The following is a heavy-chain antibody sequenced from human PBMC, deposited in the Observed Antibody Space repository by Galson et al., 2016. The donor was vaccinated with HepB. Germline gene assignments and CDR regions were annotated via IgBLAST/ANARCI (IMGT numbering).Heavy chain of an antibody. CDR2: MSYDGFSK. V-gene: IGHV3-30-3*01. CDR3: ARELELEISGMDV. J-gene: IGHJ6*02. D-gene: IGHD1-7*01. Sequence: SLRLSCAASGFTLSTYAMNWVRQAPGEGLEWVPAMSYDGFSKYFADSVKGRFTISRATSKNTLYLKMNSLRAEDTAVYYCARELELEISGMDVWGQGTTVTVSS. CDR1: GFTLSTYA.